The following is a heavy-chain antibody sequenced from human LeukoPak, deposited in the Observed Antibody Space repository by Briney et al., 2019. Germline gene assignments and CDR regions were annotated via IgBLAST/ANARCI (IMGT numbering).Heavy chain of an antibody. J-gene: IGHJ4*02. CDR3: AKDIMGSGPPYYFDY. Sequence: PGRSLRLSCAASGFTFDDYAMHWVRQAPGKGREWVSGITWNSGTIGYADSVKGRFTISRNNAKNSLYLQMNSLRAEDTALYYCAKDIMGSGPPYYFDYWGQGTLVTVSS. D-gene: IGHD6-19*01. V-gene: IGHV3-9*01. CDR2: ITWNSGTI. CDR1: GFTFDDYA.